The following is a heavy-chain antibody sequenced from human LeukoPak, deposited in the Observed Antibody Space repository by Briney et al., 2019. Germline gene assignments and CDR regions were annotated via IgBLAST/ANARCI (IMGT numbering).Heavy chain of an antibody. Sequence: GGSLRLSCAASGFTFSSYSMNWVRQAPGKGLEWVSSISSSSSSYIYYADSVKGRFTISRDNAKNSLYLQMNSLRAEDTAVYYCAGDDGYSYGYCWFDPWGQGTLVTVSS. CDR2: ISSSSSSYI. D-gene: IGHD5-18*01. CDR3: AGDDGYSYGYCWFDP. V-gene: IGHV3-21*01. J-gene: IGHJ5*02. CDR1: GFTFSSYS.